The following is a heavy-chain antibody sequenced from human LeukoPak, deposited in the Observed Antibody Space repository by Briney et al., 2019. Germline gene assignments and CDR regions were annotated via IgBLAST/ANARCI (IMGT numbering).Heavy chain of an antibody. CDR2: IYHSGST. V-gene: IGHV4-30-2*01. CDR1: GGSISSGGYS. D-gene: IGHD3-9*01. CDR3: ARGPILRYFDWLFGPLDY. Sequence: SQTLSLTCAVSGGSISSGGYSWSWIRQPPGKGLEWIGYIYHSGSTYYNPSLKSRVTISVDTSKNQFSLNLSSVTAADTAVYYCARGPILRYFDWLFGPLDYWGQGTLVTVSS. J-gene: IGHJ4*02.